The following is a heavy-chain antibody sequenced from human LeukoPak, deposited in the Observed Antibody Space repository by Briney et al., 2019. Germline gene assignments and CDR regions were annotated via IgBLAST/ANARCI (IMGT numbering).Heavy chain of an antibody. CDR2: IIPIFGTA. V-gene: IGHV1-69*13. J-gene: IGHJ4*02. Sequence: ASVKVSRKASGGTFSSYAISWVRQAPGQGLEWMGGIIPIFGTANYAQKFQGRVTITADESTSTAYMELSSLRSEDTAVYYCARGQDVGARFDYWGQGTLVTVSS. CDR1: GGTFSSYA. CDR3: ARGQDVGARFDY. D-gene: IGHD1-26*01.